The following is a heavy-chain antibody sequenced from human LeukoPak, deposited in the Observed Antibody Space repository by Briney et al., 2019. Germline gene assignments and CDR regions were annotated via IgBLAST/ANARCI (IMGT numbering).Heavy chain of an antibody. CDR3: ARLAYYDSSGYPYYYGMDV. CDR1: GFTVSSNY. Sequence: PGGSLRLSCAASGFTVSSNYMSWVRQAPGKGLEWVSVIYSGGSTYYADSVKGRFTISRDNSKNTLYLQINSLRAEDTAVYYCARLAYYDSSGYPYYYGMDVWGQGTTVTVSS. J-gene: IGHJ6*02. CDR2: IYSGGST. V-gene: IGHV3-66*01. D-gene: IGHD3-22*01.